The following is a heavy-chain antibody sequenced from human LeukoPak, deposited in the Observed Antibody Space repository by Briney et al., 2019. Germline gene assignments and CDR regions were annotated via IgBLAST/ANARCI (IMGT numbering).Heavy chain of an antibody. CDR2: ISYDGSNK. J-gene: IGHJ4*02. CDR1: GFTFSSYA. Sequence: GRSLRLSCAASGFTFSSYAMHWVRQAPGKGLEWVAVISYDGSNKYYADSVKGRFTISRDNSKNTLYLQMNSLRAEDTAVYYCARVPLLGQAYWGQGTLVTVSS. D-gene: IGHD7-27*01. CDR3: ARVPLLGQAY. V-gene: IGHV3-30-3*01.